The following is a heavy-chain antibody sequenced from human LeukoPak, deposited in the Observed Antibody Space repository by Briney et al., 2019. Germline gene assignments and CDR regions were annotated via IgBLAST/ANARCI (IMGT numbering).Heavy chain of an antibody. Sequence: MPSETLSLTCTVSGGSISSYYWSWIRQPPGKGLEWIGYIYYSGSTNYNPSLKSRVTISVDTSKNQFSLKLSSVTAADTAVYYCARGGYSYGYRGNYYYYYGMDVWGQGTTVTVSS. D-gene: IGHD5-18*01. V-gene: IGHV4-59*01. CDR2: IYYSGST. J-gene: IGHJ6*02. CDR1: GGSISSYY. CDR3: ARGGYSYGYRGNYYYYYGMDV.